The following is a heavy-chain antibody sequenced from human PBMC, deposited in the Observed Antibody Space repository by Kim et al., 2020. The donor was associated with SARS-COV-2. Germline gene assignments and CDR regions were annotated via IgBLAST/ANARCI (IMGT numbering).Heavy chain of an antibody. J-gene: IGHJ3*02. Sequence: GGSLRLSCTASGFTFSSYGMHWVRQAPGKGLEWVALIWYDGSNKYYADSVKGRFTISRDNSKNTLYLQMNSLRVEDTAVYYCAREDKNWNYGGAFDMWGQGTTVTVSS. D-gene: IGHD1-7*01. CDR3: AREDKNWNYGGAFDM. V-gene: IGHV3-33*01. CDR2: IWYDGSNK. CDR1: GFTFSSYG.